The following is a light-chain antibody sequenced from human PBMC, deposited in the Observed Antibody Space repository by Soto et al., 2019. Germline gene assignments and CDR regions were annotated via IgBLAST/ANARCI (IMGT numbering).Light chain of an antibody. CDR1: ESIRTW. Sequence: DIQMTQSPSTLSASVGDRVTITCRASESIRTWLAWYQHKPGKAPKFLIYDASTLESGVPSRFSGSGSGTEFNLTISTLQPDDFATYYCQQYNNYPRTFGQGTKVDIK. CDR2: DAS. J-gene: IGKJ1*01. V-gene: IGKV1-5*01. CDR3: QQYNNYPRT.